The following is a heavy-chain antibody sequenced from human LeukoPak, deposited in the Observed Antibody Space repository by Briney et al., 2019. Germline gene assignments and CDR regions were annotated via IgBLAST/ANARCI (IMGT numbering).Heavy chain of an antibody. V-gene: IGHV3-53*01. CDR3: ARGISRYYGMDV. CDR2: IYSGGST. CDR1: GFTVSSNY. Sequence: GGSLRLSCAASGFTVSSNYMSWVRQAPGKGLEWVSVIYSGGSTYYADSVKGRFTISRDNSKNTLYLQMNSLRAEDTAVYYCARGISRYYGMDVWGQGTTVTVFS. J-gene: IGHJ6*02.